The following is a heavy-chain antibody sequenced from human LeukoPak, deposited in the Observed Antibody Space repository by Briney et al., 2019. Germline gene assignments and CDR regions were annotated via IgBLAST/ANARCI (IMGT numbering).Heavy chain of an antibody. V-gene: IGHV1-2*02. J-gene: IGHJ4*02. CDR3: ARGGRRDYGELFDY. CDR2: INPNSGGT. CDR1: GYTFTGYY. Sequence: ASVKVSCKASGYTFTGYYMHWVRQAPGQGLEWMGWINPNSGGTNYAQKLQGRVTMTTDTSTSTAYMGLRSLRSDDTAVYYCARGGRRDYGELFDYWGQGTLVTVSS. D-gene: IGHD4-17*01.